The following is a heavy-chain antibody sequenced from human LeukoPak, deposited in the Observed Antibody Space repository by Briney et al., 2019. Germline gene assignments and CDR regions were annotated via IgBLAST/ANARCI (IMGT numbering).Heavy chain of an antibody. CDR3: AKGEYGGFTDAFDI. D-gene: IGHD5-12*01. Sequence: GGSLRLSCAASGFTFSSYGMHWVRQAPGKGLEWVSVISYDGSNKYYTDSVKGRFTISRDNSKNTLSLQMNSLRAEDTAVYYCAKGEYGGFTDAFDIWGQGTKVTVSS. CDR1: GFTFSSYG. J-gene: IGHJ3*02. CDR2: ISYDGSNK. V-gene: IGHV3-30*18.